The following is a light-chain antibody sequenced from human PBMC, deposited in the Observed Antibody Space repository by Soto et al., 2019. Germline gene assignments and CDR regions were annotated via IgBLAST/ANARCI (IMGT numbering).Light chain of an antibody. CDR1: SSDVGGYNY. CDR2: EVS. Sequence: QSALTQPASVSGSPGQSITISCTGTSSDVGGYNYVSWYQQHPGKAPKLMIYEVSDRPSGVSNRFSGSKSGNTASLTISGLQAEDEAHYYCSSYTSSNTGVFGGGTKLTVL. V-gene: IGLV2-14*01. J-gene: IGLJ3*02. CDR3: SSYTSSNTGV.